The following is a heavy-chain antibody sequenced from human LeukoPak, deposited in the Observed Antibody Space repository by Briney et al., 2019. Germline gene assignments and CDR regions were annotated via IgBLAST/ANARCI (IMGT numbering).Heavy chain of an antibody. CDR2: ISSSSSYI. J-gene: IGHJ3*02. Sequence: GGSLRLSCAASGFTFSRHSINWVRQAPGKWLEWVSSISSSSSYIYYADSVKGRFTISRDNAKNPLYLQMNSLRAEDTAVYYCARDSGNYLDAFDIWGQGTMVTVSS. CDR3: ARDSGNYLDAFDI. D-gene: IGHD1-7*01. CDR1: GFTFSRHS. V-gene: IGHV3-21*01.